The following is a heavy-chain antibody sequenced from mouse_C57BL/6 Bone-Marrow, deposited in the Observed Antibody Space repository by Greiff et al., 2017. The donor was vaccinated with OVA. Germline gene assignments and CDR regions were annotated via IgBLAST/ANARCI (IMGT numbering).Heavy chain of an antibody. CDR1: GYTFTSYW. Sequence: QVQLQQPGAELVKPGASVKLSCKASGYTFTSYWMQWVKQRPGQGLEWIGEIDPSDSYTNYNQKFKGKATLTVDKSSSTAYMQLSSLTSEDSAVYYCARLGDSSGYFDYWGQGTTLTVSS. CDR3: ARLGDSSGYFDY. D-gene: IGHD3-2*02. J-gene: IGHJ2*01. CDR2: IDPSDSYT. V-gene: IGHV1-50*01.